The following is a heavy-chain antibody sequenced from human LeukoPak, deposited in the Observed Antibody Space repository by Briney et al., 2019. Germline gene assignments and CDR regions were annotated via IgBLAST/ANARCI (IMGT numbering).Heavy chain of an antibody. CDR2: ISYDGSNK. J-gene: IGHJ4*02. CDR3: AKDLSTTVVTDDY. Sequence: GGSLRLSCAASGFTFSSYGMHWVRQAPGKGLEWVAVISYDGSNKYYADSVKGRFTISRDNFKNTLYLQMNSLRAEDTAVYYCAKDLSTTVVTDDYWGQGTLVTVSS. CDR1: GFTFSSYG. V-gene: IGHV3-30*18. D-gene: IGHD4-23*01.